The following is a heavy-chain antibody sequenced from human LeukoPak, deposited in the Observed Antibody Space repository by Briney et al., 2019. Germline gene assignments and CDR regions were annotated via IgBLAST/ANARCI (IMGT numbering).Heavy chain of an antibody. Sequence: GGSLRLSCAASGFTVTTDWMTWVRQARGKGLEWVANIKQDGSEKCYVDSLKGRFTISRDNAKNSLYLQMNSLRAEDTAVYYCARDGPEWEPLNTGFDYWGQGTLVTVSS. J-gene: IGHJ4*02. CDR1: GFTVTTDW. D-gene: IGHD1-26*01. V-gene: IGHV3-7*01. CDR3: ARDGPEWEPLNTGFDY. CDR2: IKQDGSEK.